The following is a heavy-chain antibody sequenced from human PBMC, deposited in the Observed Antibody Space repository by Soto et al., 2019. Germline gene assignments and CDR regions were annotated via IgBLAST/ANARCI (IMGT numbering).Heavy chain of an antibody. CDR1: GFTFSSYG. CDR2: ISYDGSNK. V-gene: IGHV3-30*18. CDR3: AKEGGYNSPDY. J-gene: IGHJ4*02. D-gene: IGHD5-12*01. Sequence: AGGSLRLSCAASGFTFSSYGMHWVRQAPGKGLEWVAVISYDGSNKYYADSVKGRFTISRDNSKNTLYLQMNSLRAEDTAVYYCAKEGGYNSPDYWGQGTLVTVSS.